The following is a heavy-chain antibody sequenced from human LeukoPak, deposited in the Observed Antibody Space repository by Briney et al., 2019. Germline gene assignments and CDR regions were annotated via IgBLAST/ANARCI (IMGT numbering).Heavy chain of an antibody. D-gene: IGHD2-2*01. V-gene: IGHV5-51*01. CDR2: MHPCDSNT. J-gene: IGHJ6*02. CDR1: GYTFPNYW. CDR3: VRQESSASWGCYGVDV. Sequence: GESLKIPCKGAGYTFPNYWIGWARQMPGEGLEWMGIMHPCDSNTRYSPSIQRQVTISVDKSISTAYLQWSSLKASDTAMYYCVRQESSASWGCYGVDVWGQGTTVTVSS.